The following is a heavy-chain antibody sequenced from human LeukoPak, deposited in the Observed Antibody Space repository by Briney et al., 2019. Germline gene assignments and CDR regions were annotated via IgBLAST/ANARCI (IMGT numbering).Heavy chain of an antibody. Sequence: PGGSLRLSCAASGFTFSSYAMSWFRQAPGKGLEWVSGISDSGDITYYADSVKGRFTIYRDNSKNTLYVQMNSLRVEDTAVYYCAKDRRGGSYYAATLDIWGQGTMVTVSS. CDR1: GFTFSSYA. CDR3: AKDRRGGSYYAATLDI. CDR2: ISDSGDIT. J-gene: IGHJ3*02. D-gene: IGHD1-26*01. V-gene: IGHV3-23*01.